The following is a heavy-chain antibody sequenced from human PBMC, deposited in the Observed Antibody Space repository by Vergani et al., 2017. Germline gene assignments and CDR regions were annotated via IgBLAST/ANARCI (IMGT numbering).Heavy chain of an antibody. Sequence: EVHLVESGGDLVQPGRSLRLSCTASGFTFGYYAMDWFRQAPGQGLEWGGGIRSKAYGPATIYAASVKGRFTISRDDSKSIAYLQMNNLQTEDTAMYYCVRDQVTMLRGSDALDIWGQGTMVTVSS. D-gene: IGHD3-10*01. CDR3: VRDQVTMLRGSDALDI. CDR1: GFTFGYYA. CDR2: IRSKAYGPAT. J-gene: IGHJ3*02. V-gene: IGHV3-49*03.